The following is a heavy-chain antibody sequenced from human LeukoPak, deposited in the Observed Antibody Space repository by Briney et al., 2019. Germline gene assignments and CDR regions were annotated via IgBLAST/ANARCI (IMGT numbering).Heavy chain of an antibody. J-gene: IGHJ4*02. Sequence: SQTLSLTCTVSGDYISRGEYYWSWIRQHPGKGLEWIGYIYYSGTTYYNPSLESRVTIAVDTSKNQFYLKLSSVTAADTAVYYCARHHDYGDFTGVSYFDYWGQGTLVTVSS. CDR3: ARHHDYGDFTGVSYFDY. V-gene: IGHV4-31*03. CDR2: IYYSGTT. D-gene: IGHD4-17*01. CDR1: GDYISRGEYY.